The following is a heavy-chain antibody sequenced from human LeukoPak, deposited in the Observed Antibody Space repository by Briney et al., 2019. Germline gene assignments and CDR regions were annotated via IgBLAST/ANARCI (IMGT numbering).Heavy chain of an antibody. J-gene: IGHJ3*01. CDR3: AKWTEGGAFDS. CDR1: GGSISTTNYY. V-gene: IGHV4-39*07. D-gene: IGHD1-26*01. Sequence: SETLSLTCTVSGGSISTTNYYWGWIRQSPGKGLEWFGCVYYSGSTYYNPSLKSRVTISVDTSKNQFSLKLSSVTAADTAVYYCAKWTEGGAFDSWGQGTMLIVSS. CDR2: VYYSGST.